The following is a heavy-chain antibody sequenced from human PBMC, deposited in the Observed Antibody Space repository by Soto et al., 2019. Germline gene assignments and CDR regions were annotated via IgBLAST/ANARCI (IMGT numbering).Heavy chain of an antibody. J-gene: IGHJ4*02. D-gene: IGHD3-9*01. CDR1: DDSINSDKYY. CDR3: ARLEGLATISYYFDC. V-gene: IGHV4-39*01. CDR2: IYYRGNA. Sequence: QLQLQESGPGLVKPSETLSLTCSVSDDSINSDKYYWGWIRQPPGKGLEWIGSIYYRGNAYYNPSLQTPVTIPLDKSRSQFSLKLNSVTAADSAVYFCARLEGLATISYYFDCWGPGALVTVSS.